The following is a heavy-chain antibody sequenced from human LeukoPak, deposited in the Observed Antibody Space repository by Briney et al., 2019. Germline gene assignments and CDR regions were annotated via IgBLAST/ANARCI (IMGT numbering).Heavy chain of an antibody. V-gene: IGHV3-48*01. CDR2: ISSSSSTI. D-gene: IGHD3-22*01. CDR3: ARDTQTYYYDSSGSALFDP. CDR1: GFTFSSYS. J-gene: IGHJ5*02. Sequence: GGSLRLSCAASGFTFSSYSMNWVRQAPGKGLEWVSYISSSSSTIYYADSVKGRFTISRDNAKNSLYLQMNSLRAEDTAVYYCARDTQTYYYDSSGSALFDPWGQGTLATVSS.